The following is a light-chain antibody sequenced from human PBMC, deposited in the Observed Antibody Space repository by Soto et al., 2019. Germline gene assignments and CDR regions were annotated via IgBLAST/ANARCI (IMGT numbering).Light chain of an antibody. CDR3: QTWSTDIRV. J-gene: IGLJ3*02. CDR2: LNSDGSH. V-gene: IGLV4-69*01. CDR1: SGHNSYA. Sequence: QSVLTQPPSASASLGASVKLTCTLSSGHNSYAIAWHQQQPEKGPRYLMKLNSDGSHSQGDGIPDRFSGSSSGAERYLTISRLQSEDEADYYCQTWSTDIRVFGGGTKLTVL.